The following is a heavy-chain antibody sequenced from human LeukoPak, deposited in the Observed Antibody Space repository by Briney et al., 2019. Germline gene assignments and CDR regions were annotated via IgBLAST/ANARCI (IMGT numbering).Heavy chain of an antibody. CDR2: IYYSEST. CDR3: ARERNYDVLTGYYRGPPSYYFDY. Sequence: SETLSLTCTVSGGSISSYYWGWTRQPPGKGLEWIGYIYYSESTNYNPSLKSRVTISIDTSKNQFSLKLSSVTAADTAVYYCARERNYDVLTGYYRGPPSYYFDYWGQGTLVTVSS. J-gene: IGHJ4*02. D-gene: IGHD3-9*01. CDR1: GGSISSYY. V-gene: IGHV4-59*01.